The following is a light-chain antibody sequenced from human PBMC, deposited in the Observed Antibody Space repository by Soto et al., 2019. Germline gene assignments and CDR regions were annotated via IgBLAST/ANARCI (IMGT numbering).Light chain of an antibody. J-gene: IGKJ2*01. Sequence: DIQLTQSPIFLSASVGDRVTISCRASQAIFNYLAGYQQKAGKAPNLLIFGASTLQSAVPSRFSGSGSGTEFNITISNLQPEDFATYYCQQLNSHPRTFGQGTKLEIK. CDR2: GAS. CDR3: QQLNSHPRT. V-gene: IGKV1-9*01. CDR1: QAIFNY.